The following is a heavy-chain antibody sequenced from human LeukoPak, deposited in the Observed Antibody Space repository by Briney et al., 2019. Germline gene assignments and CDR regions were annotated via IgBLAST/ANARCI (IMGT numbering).Heavy chain of an antibody. CDR3: ARGAVVGSGSYYPSYYFDY. CDR1: GFTFSSSE. J-gene: IGHJ4*02. Sequence: GGSLRLSCATSGFTFSSSEMNWVRQAPGKGLEWVSYISSSSSTIYYADSVKGRFTISRDNAKNSLYLQMNSLRAEDTAVYYCARGAVVGSGSYYPSYYFDYWGQGTLVTVSS. CDR2: ISSSSSTI. V-gene: IGHV3-48*01. D-gene: IGHD3-10*01.